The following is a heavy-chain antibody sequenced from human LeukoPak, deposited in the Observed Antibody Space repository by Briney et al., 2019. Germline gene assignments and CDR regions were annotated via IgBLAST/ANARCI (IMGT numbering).Heavy chain of an antibody. CDR3: ARGVPGYSSGWYSDY. Sequence: SETLSLTCTVSGGSISSYYWSWIRQPPGKGLEWIGYIYYSGSTNYNPSLKSRVTISVDTSKNQFSLKPSSVTAADTAVYYCARGVPGYSSGWYSDYWGQGTLVTVSS. V-gene: IGHV4-59*01. D-gene: IGHD6-19*01. J-gene: IGHJ4*02. CDR2: IYYSGST. CDR1: GGSISSYY.